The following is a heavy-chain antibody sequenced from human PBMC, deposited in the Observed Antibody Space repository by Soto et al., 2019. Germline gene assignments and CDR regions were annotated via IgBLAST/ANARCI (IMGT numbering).Heavy chain of an antibody. V-gene: IGHV3-23*01. J-gene: IGHJ5*02. Sequence: GGSLRLSCSDSGFTFSSYAMSWVRQAPGKGLEWVSAISGSGGSTYYADSVKGRFTISRDNSKNTLYLQMNSLRAEDTAVYYCLIKLAVAWGDVRNNWFEPWGQGTLVTVP. CDR2: ISGSGGST. CDR1: GFTFSSYA. CDR3: LIKLAVAWGDVRNNWFEP. D-gene: IGHD6-19*01.